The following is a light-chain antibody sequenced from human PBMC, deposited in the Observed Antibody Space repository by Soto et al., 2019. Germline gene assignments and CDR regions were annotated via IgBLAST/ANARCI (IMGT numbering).Light chain of an antibody. J-gene: IGKJ1*01. CDR1: QNIMNY. V-gene: IGKV1-39*01. CDR2: STS. CDR3: QQGFDVTRT. Sequence: DIQMSQSPASLSACVGARVTIRCRSSQNIMNYLHWYHQQQGKAPKXXXSSTSTLQTEVPSRFSGSGSGTDGTLTISGLKTEDCSTYYCQQGFDVTRTFGQGTKVDIK.